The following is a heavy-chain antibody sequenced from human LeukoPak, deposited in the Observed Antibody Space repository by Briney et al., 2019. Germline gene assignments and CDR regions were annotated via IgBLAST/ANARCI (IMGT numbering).Heavy chain of an antibody. V-gene: IGHV3-30*14. CDR1: EPIFSTYT. CDR2: ISYDGDNT. Sequence: PGGSLRLSCAASEPIFSTYTMHWVRQAPGKGLEWVATISYDGDNTFHADSVQGRFTISRDNSKNTLVLQMNSLRAEDTAVYYCARAMSTFGGVRNYFDSWGQGALVTVSS. CDR3: ARAMSTFGGVRNYFDS. J-gene: IGHJ4*02. D-gene: IGHD3-16*01.